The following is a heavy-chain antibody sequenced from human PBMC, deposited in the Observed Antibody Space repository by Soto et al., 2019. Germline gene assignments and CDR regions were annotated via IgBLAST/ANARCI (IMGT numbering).Heavy chain of an antibody. J-gene: IGHJ4*02. Sequence: ASVKLSCKSSGYPFTSYPIYWVRQAPGQRLEWMGWINAGNGNTKYSQNFQGRVTITRDTSATTAYMEFSNLRSEDTAVYYCARDNSGWLVYWGQGTLVTVSS. CDR3: ARDNSGWLVY. CDR2: INAGNGNT. V-gene: IGHV1-3*01. CDR1: GYPFTSYP. D-gene: IGHD6-19*01.